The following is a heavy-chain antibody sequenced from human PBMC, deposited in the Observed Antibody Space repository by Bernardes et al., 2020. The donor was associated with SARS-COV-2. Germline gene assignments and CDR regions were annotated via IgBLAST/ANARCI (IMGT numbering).Heavy chain of an antibody. CDR1: GGSISSYY. CDR2: IYYTGNT. J-gene: IGHJ6*02. Sequence: SETLSLTCTVSGGSISSYYWSWIRQPPGKGLEWIGYIYYTGNTNYNPSLKSRVTISVDTSKNQFSLKLSSVTAADTAVYYCARIERKGHGMDVWGQGTTVTVSS. CDR3: ARIERKGHGMDV. V-gene: IGHV4-59*08.